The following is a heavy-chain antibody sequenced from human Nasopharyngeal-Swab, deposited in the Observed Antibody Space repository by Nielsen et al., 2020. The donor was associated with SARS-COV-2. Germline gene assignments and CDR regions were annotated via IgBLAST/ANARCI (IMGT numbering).Heavy chain of an antibody. V-gene: IGHV1-46*01. Sequence: ASVKVSCKASGYTFTSYYMHWVRQAPGQGLEWMGIINPSGGSTSYAQKFQGRVTMTRDTSTSTVYMELSSLRSEDTAVYYCARDNKDHNSGLYYFDYWGQGTLVTVSS. CDR2: INPSGGST. D-gene: IGHD6-19*01. CDR3: ARDNKDHNSGLYYFDY. J-gene: IGHJ4*02. CDR1: GYTFTSYY.